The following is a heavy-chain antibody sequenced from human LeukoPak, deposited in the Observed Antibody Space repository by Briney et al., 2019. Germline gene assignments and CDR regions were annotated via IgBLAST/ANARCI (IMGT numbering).Heavy chain of an antibody. CDR3: AQDRFVSSGRDDY. V-gene: IGHV3-23*01. Sequence: GGSLRLSCAASGFTFSSYAMSWVRQAPGKGLEWVSGISGSGENTYYVDSVKGRFTTSRDNSKNTLYLQMTNLRVEDTAVYFCAQDRFVSSGRDDYWGQGTLVTVSS. CDR2: ISGSGENT. CDR1: GFTFSSYA. J-gene: IGHJ4*02. D-gene: IGHD6-19*01.